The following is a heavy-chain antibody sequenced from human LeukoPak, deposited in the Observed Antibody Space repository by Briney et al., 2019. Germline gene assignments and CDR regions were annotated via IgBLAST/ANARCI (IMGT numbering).Heavy chain of an antibody. J-gene: IGHJ4*02. CDR3: ARPESTYGDYVEEFDY. V-gene: IGHV1-2*02. CDR2: INPNSGGT. Sequence: ASVKVSCKASGYTFTGYYMHWVRQAPGRGLEWMGWINPNSGGTNYAQKFQGRVTMTRDTSISTAYMELSRLRSDDAAVYYCARPESTYGDYVEEFDYWGQGTLVTVSS. D-gene: IGHD4-17*01. CDR1: GYTFTGYY.